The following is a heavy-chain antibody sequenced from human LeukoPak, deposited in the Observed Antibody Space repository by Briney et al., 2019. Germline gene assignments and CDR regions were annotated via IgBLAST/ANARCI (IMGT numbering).Heavy chain of an antibody. CDR3: ARELSSSFAFDI. D-gene: IGHD6-6*01. V-gene: IGHV3-48*04. CDR1: GFTFSSYW. J-gene: IGHJ3*02. CDR2: ISSSGSNI. Sequence: GGSLRLSCAASGFTFSSYWMSWVRQAPGKGLEWVSDISSSGSNIYYADSVKGRFTISRDNAKNSLYLQMNSLRAEDTAVYYCARELSSSFAFDIWGQGTMVTVSS.